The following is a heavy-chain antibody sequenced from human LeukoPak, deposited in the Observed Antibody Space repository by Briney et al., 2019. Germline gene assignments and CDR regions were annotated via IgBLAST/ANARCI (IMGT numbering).Heavy chain of an antibody. J-gene: IGHJ4*02. CDR1: GGSISSGDYY. V-gene: IGHV4-30-4*01. Sequence: KPSQTLSLTCTVSGGSISSGDYYWSWIRQPPGKGLEWIGYIHDSGSTYYNPSLKSRVAMSVDTSKNQFSLKLSSVTAADTAVYYCASTTSFSSSFDYWGQGTLVTVSS. D-gene: IGHD6-13*01. CDR2: IHDSGST. CDR3: ASTTSFSSSFDY.